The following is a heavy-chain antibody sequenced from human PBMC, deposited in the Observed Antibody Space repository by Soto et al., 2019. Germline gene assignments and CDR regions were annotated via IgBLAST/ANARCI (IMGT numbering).Heavy chain of an antibody. V-gene: IGHV4-34*01. CDR3: ARGLGAFDI. CDR1: GGSFSGYY. D-gene: IGHD1-26*01. J-gene: IGHJ3*02. Sequence: SETLSLTCAVYGGSFSGYYWSWIRQPPGKGLEWIGEINHSGSTNYNPSLKSRVTISVDTSKNQFSLKLSSVTAADTAVYYCARGLGAFDIWGQGTMVTVSS. CDR2: INHSGST.